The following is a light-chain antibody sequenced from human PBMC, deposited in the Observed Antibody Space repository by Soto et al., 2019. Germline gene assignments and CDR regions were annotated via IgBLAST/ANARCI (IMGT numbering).Light chain of an antibody. CDR1: SSDVGGYNY. CDR2: DVS. V-gene: IGLV2-14*01. J-gene: IGLJ2*01. CDR3: SSYTSSSTLVV. Sequence: QSVLTQPASVSGSPGQSITISCTGTSSDVGGYNYVSWYQQHPGKDPKLMIYDVSNRPSGVSNRFSVSKSGNTASLTISGLQAEDEGDYYCSSYTSSSTLVVFGGGTKLTVL.